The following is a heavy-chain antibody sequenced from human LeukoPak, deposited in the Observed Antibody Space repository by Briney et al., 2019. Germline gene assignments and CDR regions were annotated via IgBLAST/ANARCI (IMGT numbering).Heavy chain of an antibody. D-gene: IGHD2-2*01. Sequence: GSLRLSCATSGFTFSIYAMSWVRQAPGKGLEWVSGISGSGGETHYADSVKGRFTISRDNSKNTLYLQMNSLRAEDTAVYYCAKDPDQLLFYYYYYMDVWGKGTTVTVSS. J-gene: IGHJ6*03. CDR3: AKDPDQLLFYYYYYMDV. V-gene: IGHV3-23*01. CDR2: ISGSGGET. CDR1: GFTFSIYA.